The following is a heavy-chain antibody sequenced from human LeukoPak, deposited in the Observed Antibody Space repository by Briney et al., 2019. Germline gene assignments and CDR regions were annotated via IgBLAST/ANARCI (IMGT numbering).Heavy chain of an antibody. CDR3: ARVSYVDSYGYSYYYYYMDV. Sequence: SETLSLTCTVSGGSISSSSYYWSWIRQPPGKGLEWIGYIYYSGSTNYNPSLKSRVTISVDTSKNQFSLKLSSVTAADTAVYYCARVSYVDSYGYSYYYYYMDVWGKGTTVTVSS. CDR2: IYYSGST. CDR1: GGSISSSSYY. D-gene: IGHD5-18*01. J-gene: IGHJ6*03. V-gene: IGHV4-61*01.